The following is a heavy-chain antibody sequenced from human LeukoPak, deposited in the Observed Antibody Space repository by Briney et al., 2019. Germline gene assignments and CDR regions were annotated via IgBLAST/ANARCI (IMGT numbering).Heavy chain of an antibody. D-gene: IGHD3-10*01. V-gene: IGHV3-21*01. Sequence: PGGSLRLSCAASGFTFSSHSMNWVRQAPGKGLEWVSSISGSSGYIYYSDSVKGRFTISRDNAKNSLYLQMNSLRAEDTAVYYCARGLTIEHWFDPWGQGTLVTVSS. CDR1: GFTFSSHS. CDR2: ISGSSGYI. J-gene: IGHJ5*02. CDR3: ARGLTIEHWFDP.